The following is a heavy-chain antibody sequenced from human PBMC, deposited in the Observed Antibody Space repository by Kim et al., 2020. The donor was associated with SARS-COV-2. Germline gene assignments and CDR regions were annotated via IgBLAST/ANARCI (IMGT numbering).Heavy chain of an antibody. CDR3: ATNMVTSNY. CDR1: GLSVSSNC. CDR2: ISDDGSKK. Sequence: GGSLRLSCAASGLSVSSNCMNWVRQAPGKGLEWVAVISDDGSKKHYADPVKGRFTISRDNSRNTLYLQMNSLRAEDTAIYYCATNMVTSNYWGQGALATV. D-gene: IGHD2-21*02. V-gene: IGHV3-30*03. J-gene: IGHJ4*02.